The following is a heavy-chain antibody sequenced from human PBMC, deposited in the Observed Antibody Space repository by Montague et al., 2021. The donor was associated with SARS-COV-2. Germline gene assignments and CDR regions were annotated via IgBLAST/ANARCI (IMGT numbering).Heavy chain of an antibody. J-gene: IGHJ5*02. CDR3: ARQGPLFSWFDP. Sequence: SETLSLTCTVSGGSISSSSYYWGWIRQPPGKGLEWIGSIYYSGSTYYNPSLKSRVTISVDTSKNQFSPKLSSVTAADTAVYYCARQGPLFSWFDPWGQGTLVTVSS. V-gene: IGHV4-39*01. D-gene: IGHD3-10*02. CDR1: GGSISSSSYY. CDR2: IYYSGST.